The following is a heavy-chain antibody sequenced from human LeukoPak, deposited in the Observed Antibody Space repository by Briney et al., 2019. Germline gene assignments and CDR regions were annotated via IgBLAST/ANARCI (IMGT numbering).Heavy chain of an antibody. V-gene: IGHV3-21*01. Sequence: GASLRLSCAASGFTVSSYNMNWVRQAPGKGLEWVSSISSRSSCIYYADSVKGRFTISRDNAKNTLYLQMNSLRAEDTAVYYCARGILWFGELNDYWGQGTLVTVSS. CDR1: GFTVSSYN. CDR2: ISSRSSCI. J-gene: IGHJ4*02. D-gene: IGHD3-10*01. CDR3: ARGILWFGELNDY.